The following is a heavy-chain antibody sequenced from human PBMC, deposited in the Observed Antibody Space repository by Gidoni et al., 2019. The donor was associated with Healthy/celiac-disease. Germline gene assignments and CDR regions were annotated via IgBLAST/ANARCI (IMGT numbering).Heavy chain of an antibody. CDR2: ISAYNGNT. V-gene: IGHV1-18*01. Sequence: QVQLVQSGAEVKKPGASVKVSCKASGYTFTSYGISWVRQAPGQGLEWMGWISAYNGNTNYAQKLQGRVTMTTDTSTSTAYMELRSLRSDDTAVYYCARTPNEVLRFLEWFPFDYWGQGTLVTVSS. CDR3: ARTPNEVLRFLEWFPFDY. D-gene: IGHD3-3*01. CDR1: GYTFTSYG. J-gene: IGHJ4*02.